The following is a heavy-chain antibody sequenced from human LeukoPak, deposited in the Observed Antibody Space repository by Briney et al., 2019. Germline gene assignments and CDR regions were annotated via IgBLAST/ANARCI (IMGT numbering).Heavy chain of an antibody. CDR2: IKQDGSEK. CDR3: ARVKAGWGRLYYCYYYYMDV. V-gene: IGHV3-7*01. Sequence: PGGSLRLSCAASGFTFSSYWMSWVRQAPGKGLEWVANIKQDGSEKYYVDSVKGRFTISRDNAKNSLYLQMNSLRAEDTAVYYCARVKAGWGRLYYCYYYYMDVWGKGTTVTVSS. CDR1: GFTFSSYW. D-gene: IGHD1-26*01. J-gene: IGHJ6*03.